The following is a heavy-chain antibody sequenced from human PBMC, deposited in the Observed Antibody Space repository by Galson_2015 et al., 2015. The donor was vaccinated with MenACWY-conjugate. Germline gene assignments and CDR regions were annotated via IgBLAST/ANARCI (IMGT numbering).Heavy chain of an antibody. Sequence: SLRLSCAASGFPFGTYWMTWVRQAPGKGLDWVANIKYDGSEQYYGDSVRGRLTISRDNANNSLFLQMNSLRPEDTAVYYCVRPIMTFAAVRSLDYWGQGTLVTVSS. CDR1: GFPFGTYW. V-gene: IGHV3-7*01. J-gene: IGHJ4*02. CDR3: VRPIMTFAAVRSLDY. D-gene: IGHD3-10*01. CDR2: IKYDGSEQ.